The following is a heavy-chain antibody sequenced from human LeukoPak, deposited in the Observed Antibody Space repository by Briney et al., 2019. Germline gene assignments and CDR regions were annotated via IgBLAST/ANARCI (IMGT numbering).Heavy chain of an antibody. Sequence: PSETLSLTCTVSGGPISSSSYYWGWIRQPPGKGLEWIGTFYSSGSTYYNPSLKSRVTISIDTSKNQFSLKLSSVTAADTAVYYCARHQTLGIVYFDYWGQGTLVTVSS. V-gene: IGHV4-39*01. CDR1: GGPISSSSYY. J-gene: IGHJ4*02. CDR2: FYSSGST. CDR3: ARHQTLGIVYFDY. D-gene: IGHD7-27*01.